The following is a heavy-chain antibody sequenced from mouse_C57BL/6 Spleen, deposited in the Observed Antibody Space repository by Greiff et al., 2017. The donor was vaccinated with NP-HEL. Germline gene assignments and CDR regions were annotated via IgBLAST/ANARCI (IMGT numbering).Heavy chain of an antibody. J-gene: IGHJ2*01. Sequence: QVQLQQSGAELVRPGASVTLSCKASGYTFTDYEMHWVKQTPVHGLEWIGAIDPETGGTAYNQKFKGKAILTADKSSSTAYMELRSLTSEDSAVYYCTRGGLTTVAFDYWGQGTTLTVSS. CDR1: GYTFTDYE. CDR2: IDPETGGT. V-gene: IGHV1-15*01. D-gene: IGHD1-1*01. CDR3: TRGGLTTVAFDY.